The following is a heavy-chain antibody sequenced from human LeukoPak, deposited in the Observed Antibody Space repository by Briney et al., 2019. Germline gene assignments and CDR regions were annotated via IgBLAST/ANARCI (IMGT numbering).Heavy chain of an antibody. CDR2: IFVGSGNT. CDR1: GFTFTSSA. V-gene: IGHV1-58*01. Sequence: TSVKVSCKASGFTFTSSAVQWVRQARGQRLEWIGWIFVGSGNTNYAQKFQERVTINRDMSTSTAYMELSSLRSEDTAVYYCAAELNGDFGFDYWGQGTLVTVSS. J-gene: IGHJ4*02. D-gene: IGHD4-17*01. CDR3: AAELNGDFGFDY.